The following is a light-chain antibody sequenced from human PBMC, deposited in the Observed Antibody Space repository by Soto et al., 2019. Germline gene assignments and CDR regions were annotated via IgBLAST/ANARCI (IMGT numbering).Light chain of an antibody. V-gene: IGKV3-15*01. CDR3: KQNNKWPPVT. Sequence: VMTQSPATVSVSPGEGVTLSCRASQPISNDLALYQQKPGQAPRLLIYGASTRATGVPARVSGVGSGTEFALTISSLQSEDFAFYYCKQNNKWPPVTFGGGTKVEIK. CDR2: GAS. J-gene: IGKJ4*01. CDR1: QPISND.